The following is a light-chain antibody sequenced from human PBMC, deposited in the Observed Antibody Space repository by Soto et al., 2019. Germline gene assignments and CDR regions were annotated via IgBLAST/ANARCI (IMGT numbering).Light chain of an antibody. CDR2: HAS. CDR1: ESISNW. V-gene: IGKV1-5*01. CDR3: QRYRAYS. Sequence: IQLTQSPTTLPASVGDRVTLTCRASESISNWLAWYQQRPGTAPKLLIYHASILETAVPSRFSGNGSGTEFTLTISSLQPGDFGTYYCQRYRAYSFGEGSRVETK. J-gene: IGKJ1*01.